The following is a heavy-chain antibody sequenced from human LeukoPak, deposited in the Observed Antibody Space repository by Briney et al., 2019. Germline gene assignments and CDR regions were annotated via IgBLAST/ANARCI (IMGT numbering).Heavy chain of an antibody. D-gene: IGHD6-13*01. J-gene: IGHJ2*01. CDR3: ARVAFGSSYWYFDL. V-gene: IGHV1-3*01. CDR2: INAGNGNT. CDR1: GYTFTSYA. Sequence: ASVKVSCKASGYTFTSYAMHWVRQAPGQRLEWMGWINAGNGNTKYSQKVQGRVTITRDTSASTAYMELSSLRSEDTAVYYCARVAFGSSYWYFDLWGRGTLVTVSS.